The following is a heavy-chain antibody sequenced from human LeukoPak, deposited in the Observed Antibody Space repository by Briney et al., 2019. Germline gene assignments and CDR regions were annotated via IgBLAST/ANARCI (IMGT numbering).Heavy chain of an antibody. Sequence: GESLKISCKDSGYSFTSYWIGWVRQMPGKGLEWLGIIYPGDSDTRYSPSFQGQVTISADKSINTAYLQWSSLKASDTAIYYCARRGEAMDPFDYWGQGTLVTVSS. CDR1: GYSFTSYW. CDR3: ARRGEAMDPFDY. V-gene: IGHV5-51*01. CDR2: IYPGDSDT. J-gene: IGHJ4*02. D-gene: IGHD5-18*01.